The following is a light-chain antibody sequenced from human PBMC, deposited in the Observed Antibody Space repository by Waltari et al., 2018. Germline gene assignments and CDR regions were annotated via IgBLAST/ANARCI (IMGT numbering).Light chain of an antibody. Sequence: DIVLTQSPGTLSLSPGERATLSCRASQTVSGTYLAWYQQKTGQAPRLLIFGASSSATGVPDRFIGRGSGTDFTLTISRLEPEDFAVYYCQQYHNSPLYSFGQGTKLEIK. V-gene: IGKV3-20*01. J-gene: IGKJ2*03. CDR2: GAS. CDR1: QTVSGTY. CDR3: QQYHNSPLYS.